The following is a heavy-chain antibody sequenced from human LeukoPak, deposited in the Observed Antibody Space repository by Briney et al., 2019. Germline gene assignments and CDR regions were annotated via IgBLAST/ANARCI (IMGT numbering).Heavy chain of an antibody. D-gene: IGHD3-22*01. V-gene: IGHV4-59*01. CDR1: GGCISSYY. Sequence: PSETLSLTCTVSGGCISSYYWSWIRQPPGKGLEWIGYIYYSGSTNYNPSLKSRVTISVDTSKNQFSLKLSSVTAADTAVYYCARATYYYDSSGRRGASGFDYWGQGTLVTVSS. CDR3: ARATYYYDSSGRRGASGFDY. CDR2: IYYSGST. J-gene: IGHJ4*02.